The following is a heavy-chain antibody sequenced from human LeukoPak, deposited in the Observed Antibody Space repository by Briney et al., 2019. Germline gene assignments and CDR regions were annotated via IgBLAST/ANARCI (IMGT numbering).Heavy chain of an antibody. CDR1: GFTFGDYA. Sequence: GGSLRLSCTASGFTFGDYAMSWIRQAPGKGLEWVAVIWYDGSNKYYADSVKGRFTISRDNSKNTLYLQMNSLRAEDTAVYYCARDGDCSSTSCYHYYGMDVWGQGTTVTVSS. V-gene: IGHV3-33*01. CDR2: IWYDGSNK. J-gene: IGHJ6*02. CDR3: ARDGDCSSTSCYHYYGMDV. D-gene: IGHD2-2*01.